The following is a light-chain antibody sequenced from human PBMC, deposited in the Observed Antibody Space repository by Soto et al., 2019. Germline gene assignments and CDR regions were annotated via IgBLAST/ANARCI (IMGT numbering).Light chain of an antibody. CDR1: QSVSSDY. V-gene: IGKV3-20*01. CDR3: HQYGSSPLT. Sequence: EIVLTQSPGTLSLSPGERATLSCRASQSVSSDYLAWYQQSPGQAPRPLIYGASRRATGIPDRFSGSGSGTDFTLTISRLEPEDFAMYYCHQYGSSPLTFGGGTKVEIK. J-gene: IGKJ4*01. CDR2: GAS.